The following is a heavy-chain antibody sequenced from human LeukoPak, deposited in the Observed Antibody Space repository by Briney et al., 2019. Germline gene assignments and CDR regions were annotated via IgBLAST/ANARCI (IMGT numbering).Heavy chain of an antibody. V-gene: IGHV1-58*02. CDR1: GFTFTSSA. Sequence: SVNVSCKASGFTFTSSAMQWVRQPRGQRLEWIGWIVVGSGNTNYAQKFQERVTITRDMSTSTAYMELSSLRSEDTAVYYCAAAINYYYGMDVWGQGTTVTVSS. CDR3: AAAINYYYGMDV. J-gene: IGHJ6*02. D-gene: IGHD5-12*01. CDR2: IVVGSGNT.